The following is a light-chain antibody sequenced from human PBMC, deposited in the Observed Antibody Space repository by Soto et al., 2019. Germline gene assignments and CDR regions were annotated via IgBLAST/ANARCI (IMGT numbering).Light chain of an antibody. CDR2: EVS. V-gene: IGLV2-14*01. Sequence: SVLAHPASVSGSPGQSITISCSGSSIDVGDNNYVSWYQHHPGKAPKLIIYEVSNRPSGVSNRFSGSSSDNTASLTISGLLPDDEADYYCSSYTTSSTPSYVFGTGTKV. CDR3: SSYTTSSTPSYV. CDR1: SIDVGDNNY. J-gene: IGLJ1*01.